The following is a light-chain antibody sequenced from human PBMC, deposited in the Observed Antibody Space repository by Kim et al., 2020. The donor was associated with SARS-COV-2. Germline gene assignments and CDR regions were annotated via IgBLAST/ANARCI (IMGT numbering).Light chain of an antibody. CDR1: QSVSGSY. CDR2: EAS. CDR3: HRFDNPLYT. J-gene: IGKJ2*01. V-gene: IGKV3-20*01. Sequence: LSPGERATLSCRASQSVSGSYSGWYQQTPGPPPRLLIYEASTRAVGIPDRCSGSGSGTLFPLTISRLEPEDSAVYYRHRFDNPLYTFGQGTKLEI.